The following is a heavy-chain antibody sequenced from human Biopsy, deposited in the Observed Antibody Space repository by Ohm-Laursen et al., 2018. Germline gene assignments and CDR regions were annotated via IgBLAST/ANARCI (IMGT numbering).Heavy chain of an antibody. CDR2: FRFEDRT. CDR1: GGSMSNYF. V-gene: IGHV4-59*01. D-gene: IGHD1-26*01. CDR3: ALGGGSYVNFDY. J-gene: IGHJ4*02. Sequence: PGTLSLTCAVSGGSMSNYFWTWIRQPPGKGLEWIGYFRFEDRTSYNSSLKSRVTISADTSKNQFSLRLSSVTAADTAVYYCALGGGSYVNFDYWGQGTLVTVSS.